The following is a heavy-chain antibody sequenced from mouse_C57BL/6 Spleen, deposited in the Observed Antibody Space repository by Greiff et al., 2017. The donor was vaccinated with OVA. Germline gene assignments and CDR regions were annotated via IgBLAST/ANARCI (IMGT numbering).Heavy chain of an antibody. CDR3: TSNWGFDY. Sequence: DVMLVESGGGLVQPGGSMKLSCVASGFTFSNYWMNWVRQSPEKGLEWVAQIRLKSDNYATHYAESVKGRFTISRDDSKSSVYLQMNNLMAEDTGIYYCTSNWGFDYWGQGTTLTVSS. V-gene: IGHV6-3*01. J-gene: IGHJ2*01. CDR1: GFTFSNYW. CDR2: IRLKSDNYAT. D-gene: IGHD4-1*01.